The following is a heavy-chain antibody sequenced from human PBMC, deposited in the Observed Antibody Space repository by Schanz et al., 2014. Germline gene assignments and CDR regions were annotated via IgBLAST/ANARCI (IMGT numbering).Heavy chain of an antibody. V-gene: IGHV3-23*04. CDR1: GLIFSNYV. J-gene: IGHJ3*02. Sequence: EVQLVESGGDLVQPGGSLRLSCAASGLIFSNYVMSWVRQAPGKGLEWVSAISGSGGSTYYADSVKGRFTISRDNSKNTLYLQMNSLRAEDTAVYYCAKGRFGELSAFDIWGQGTMVTVSS. D-gene: IGHD3-10*01. CDR2: ISGSGGST. CDR3: AKGRFGELSAFDI.